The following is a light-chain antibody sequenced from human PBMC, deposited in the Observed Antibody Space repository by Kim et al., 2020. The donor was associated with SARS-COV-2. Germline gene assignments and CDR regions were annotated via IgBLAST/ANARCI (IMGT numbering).Light chain of an antibody. CDR1: QSISSY. V-gene: IGKV1-39*01. CDR2: AAS. Sequence: SEGDRVTISCRASQSISSYLNWYQQKPATAPKRLIYAASSVQSGVPARFSVSGSGTDFTLTISGLQPEDCATYYCQQCSTAPLLTFGGGTKVDIK. CDR3: QQCSTAPLLT. J-gene: IGKJ4*01.